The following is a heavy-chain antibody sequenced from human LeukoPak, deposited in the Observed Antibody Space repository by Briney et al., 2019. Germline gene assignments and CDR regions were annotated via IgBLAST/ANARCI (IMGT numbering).Heavy chain of an antibody. V-gene: IGHV3-23*01. CDR2: ISGSGGST. D-gene: IGHD3-10*01. CDR1: GFTFSSYA. J-gene: IGHJ5*02. CDR3: AKMAFDYYGSGSYRRVDP. Sequence: AGGSLRLSCAASGFTFSSYAMSWVRQAPGKGLDWVSAISGSGGSTYYADSVKGRFTISRDNSKNTLYLQMNSLRAEDTAVYYCAKMAFDYYGSGSYRRVDPWGQGTLVTVSS.